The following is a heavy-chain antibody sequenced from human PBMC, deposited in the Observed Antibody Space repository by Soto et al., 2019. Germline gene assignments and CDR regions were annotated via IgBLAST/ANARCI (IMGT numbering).Heavy chain of an antibody. CDR1: GDSVSSNSAA. D-gene: IGHD6-19*01. CDR2: TYYRSKWYN. V-gene: IGHV6-1*01. Sequence: PSQTLSLTCAISGDSVSSNSAAWNWIRQSPSRGLEWLGRTYYRSKWYNDYAVSVKSRITINPDTSKNQFSLQLNSVTPEDTAVYYCARGKIAVAGRHYYYYYGMDVWGQGTTVIVSS. CDR3: ARGKIAVAGRHYYYYYGMDV. J-gene: IGHJ6*02.